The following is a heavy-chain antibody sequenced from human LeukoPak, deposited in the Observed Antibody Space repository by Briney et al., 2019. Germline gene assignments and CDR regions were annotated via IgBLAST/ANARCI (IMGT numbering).Heavy chain of an antibody. D-gene: IGHD2-21*02. CDR3: ARVGCGGDCYRFDY. CDR1: GYTFTGYY. J-gene: IGHJ4*02. V-gene: IGHV1-2*02. Sequence: ASVKVSCKASGYTFTGYYMHWVRQAPGQGLELMGWINPNSGGTNYAQKFQGRVTMTRDTSISTAYMELSRPRSDDTAVYYCARVGCGGDCYRFDYWGQGTLVTVSS. CDR2: INPNSGGT.